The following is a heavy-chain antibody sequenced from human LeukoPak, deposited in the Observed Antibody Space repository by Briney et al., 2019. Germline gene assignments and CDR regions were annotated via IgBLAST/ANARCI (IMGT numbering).Heavy chain of an antibody. CDR3: ARVVAVAGLDY. CDR2: INSDGSST. D-gene: IGHD6-19*01. J-gene: IGHJ4*02. CDR1: GFTFSSYW. Sequence: GGSLRLSCAASGFTFSSYWMHWVRQAPGKGLVWVSRINSDGSSTSYADSVKGRFTISRDNAKNTLYLLMNSLRAEDTAVYYCARVVAVAGLDYWGQGTLVTVSS. V-gene: IGHV3-74*01.